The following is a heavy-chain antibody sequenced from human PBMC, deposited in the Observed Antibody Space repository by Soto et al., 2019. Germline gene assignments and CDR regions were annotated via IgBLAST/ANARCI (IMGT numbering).Heavy chain of an antibody. CDR1: CGSFSGYY. J-gene: IGHJ5*02. CDR2: INHSGST. D-gene: IGHD3-3*01. CDR3: ARTHDFWSGYYPRGWFDP. Sequence: SETLSLTCAVYCGSFSGYYWSWIRQPPGKGLEWIGEINHSGSTNYNPSLKSRVTISVDTSKNQFSLKLSSVTAADTAVYYCARTHDFWSGYYPRGWFDPWGQGTLVTVSS. V-gene: IGHV4-34*01.